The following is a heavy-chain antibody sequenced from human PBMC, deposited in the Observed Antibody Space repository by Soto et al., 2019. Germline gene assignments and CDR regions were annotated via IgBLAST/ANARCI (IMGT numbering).Heavy chain of an antibody. CDR2: IYRSGTT. V-gene: IGHV4-30-2*01. CDR3: ARRDYYYDSSGYFVSSNFDF. CDR1: GGCNSSGGYS. J-gene: IGHJ4*02. Sequence: SLTLSLTCAVSGGCNSSGGYSWSLMRQPPAKGLGWIGYIYRSGTTYYNPSLKSRVTISVDRSKNQFSLKLNSVTAADTAVYYCARRDYYYDSSGYFVSSNFDFWGQGTLVTVSS. D-gene: IGHD3-22*01.